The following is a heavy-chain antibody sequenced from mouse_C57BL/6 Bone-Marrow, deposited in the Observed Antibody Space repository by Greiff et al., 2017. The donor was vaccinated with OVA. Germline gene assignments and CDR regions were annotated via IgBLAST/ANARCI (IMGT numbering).Heavy chain of an antibody. J-gene: IGHJ2*01. CDR1: GYTFTSYW. Sequence: QVQLQQSGAELVKPGASVKLSCKASGYTFTSYWMHWVKQRPGPGLEWIGMIHPNSGSTNYTEKFKSKATLTVDKSSSTAYLQLSSLTAADSAVYYCAAGGTVVATYYFDYWGQGTTLTVAS. CDR3: AAGGTVVATYYFDY. CDR2: IHPNSGST. V-gene: IGHV1-64*01. D-gene: IGHD1-1*01.